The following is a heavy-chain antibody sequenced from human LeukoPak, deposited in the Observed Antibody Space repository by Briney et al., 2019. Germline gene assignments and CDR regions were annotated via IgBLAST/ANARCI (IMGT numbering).Heavy chain of an antibody. CDR3: AKARDGNFPSFDY. V-gene: IGHV3-23*01. CDR1: GFTFSSYE. CDR2: ISGSGGST. D-gene: IGHD4-23*01. J-gene: IGHJ4*02. Sequence: GGALRLSCAASGFTFSSYEMNWVRQAPGKGLEWGSAISGSGGSTYYADSVKGRFTISRDNSKNTLYLQMNSLRAEDTAVYYCAKARDGNFPSFDYWGQGTLVTVSS.